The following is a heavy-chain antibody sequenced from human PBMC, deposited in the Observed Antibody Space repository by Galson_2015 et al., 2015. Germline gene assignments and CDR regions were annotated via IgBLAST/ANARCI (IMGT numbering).Heavy chain of an antibody. CDR2: ISTIGSTI. V-gene: IGHV3-48*03. CDR1: GFTFNNYE. Sequence: SLRLSCAASGFTFNNYEMNWVRQAPGKGLEWVSYISTIGSTIYYADSVKGRFTISRDNAKNSLYLQMNSLRAEGTAVYYCARHCSGNNCYSVYWGQGTLVTVSS. J-gene: IGHJ4*02. D-gene: IGHD2-15*01. CDR3: ARHCSGNNCYSVY.